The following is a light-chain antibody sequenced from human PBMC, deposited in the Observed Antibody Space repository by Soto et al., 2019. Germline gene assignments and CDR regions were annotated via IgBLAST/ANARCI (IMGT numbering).Light chain of an antibody. CDR2: GAS. CDR3: QQYNNWPPYT. V-gene: IGKV3-15*01. J-gene: IGKJ2*01. CDR1: QSVTSN. Sequence: EIVMTQSPATLSVSPGEGATLSCRASQSVTSNLAWYQQKPGQPPRLLIYGASTRATGIPDRFSGSGSGTEFTLTISSLQSEGFAVYYCQQYNNWPPYTFGQGTNLEIK.